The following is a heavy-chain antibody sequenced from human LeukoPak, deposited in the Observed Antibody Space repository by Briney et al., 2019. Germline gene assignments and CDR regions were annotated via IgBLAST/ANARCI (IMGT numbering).Heavy chain of an antibody. CDR1: GFTFSDYA. V-gene: IGHV3-23*01. D-gene: IGHD3-10*01. J-gene: IGHJ4*02. CDR3: ARGSGSYSYFDY. CDR2: ISGGSSGST. Sequence: PGGSLRLSCAASGFTFSDYAMSWVRQAPGKGLEWLSVISGGSSGSTYYADSVKGRFTISRDNSKNTLYLQMNSLRAEDTAVYYCARGSGSYSYFDYWGQGTLVTVSS.